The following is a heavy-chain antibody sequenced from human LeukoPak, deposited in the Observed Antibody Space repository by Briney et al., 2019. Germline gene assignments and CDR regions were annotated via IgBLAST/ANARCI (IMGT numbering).Heavy chain of an antibody. V-gene: IGHV3-30*03. CDR2: ISYDGSNK. D-gene: IGHD5-18*01. Sequence: PGRSLRLSCAASGFTFSSYGMHWVRQAPGKGLEWVAVISYDGSNKYYADSVKGRFTISRDNAKDSLYLQMNRLRDEDTAVYYCARMIDYNYGYAFDYWSQGTLVTVSS. CDR3: ARMIDYNYGYAFDY. CDR1: GFTFSSYG. J-gene: IGHJ4*02.